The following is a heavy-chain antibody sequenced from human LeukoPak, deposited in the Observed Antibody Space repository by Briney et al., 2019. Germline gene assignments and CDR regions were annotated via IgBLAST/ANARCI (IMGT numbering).Heavy chain of an antibody. J-gene: IGHJ4*02. Sequence: ASVTVSCRASGYTFTIYGISWVGQAPGQGGEGMGWISAYNGNTNSPQNLQRRVTMTTHTSTSTASMELRSLRSDDTAVYYCAREVPYDISRYYQPFDYWGQGTLVTVSS. D-gene: IGHD3-22*01. CDR3: AREVPYDISRYYQPFDY. CDR1: GYTFTIYG. V-gene: IGHV1-18*01. CDR2: ISAYNGNT.